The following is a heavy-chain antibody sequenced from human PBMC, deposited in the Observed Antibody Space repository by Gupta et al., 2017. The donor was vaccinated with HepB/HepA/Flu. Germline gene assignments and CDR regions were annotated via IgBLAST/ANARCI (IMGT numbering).Heavy chain of an antibody. CDR3: ARDRDSSSEVDY. D-gene: IGHD6-6*01. V-gene: IGHV3-21*01. Sequence: EVQLVESGGGLVKPGGSLRLSCAASGFTFSSYSMNWVRQAPGKGLEWVSSISSSSSYIYYADSVKGRFTISRDNAKNSLYLQMNSLRAEDTAVYYCARDRDSSSEVDYWGQGTLVTVSS. CDR1: GFTFSSYS. CDR2: ISSSSSYI. J-gene: IGHJ4*02.